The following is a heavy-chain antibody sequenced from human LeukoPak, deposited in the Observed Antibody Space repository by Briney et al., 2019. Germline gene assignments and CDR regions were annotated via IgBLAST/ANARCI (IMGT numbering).Heavy chain of an antibody. V-gene: IGHV4-61*01. CDR1: GGSISTISYY. CDR2: IYHSGST. J-gene: IGHJ4*02. CDR3: ARDGYGGVDY. D-gene: IGHD3-10*01. Sequence: KPSETLSLTCTVSGGSISTISYYWGWIRQSPGKGLEWIGYIYHSGSTKYNPSLKSRVTISVDTSKKQFSLKLSSVTAADTAVYYCARDGYGGVDYWGQGTLVTVSS.